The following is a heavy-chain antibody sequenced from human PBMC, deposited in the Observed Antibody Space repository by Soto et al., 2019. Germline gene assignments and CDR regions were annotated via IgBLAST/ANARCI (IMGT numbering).Heavy chain of an antibody. J-gene: IGHJ6*02. D-gene: IGHD6-13*01. Sequence: SLRRSWAAGGSNSDDYAMHWVRQALGKGLEWVSGISWNSGSIGYADSVKGRFTNSRDNAKNSLYLQMNSLRSEDTALYYCARDRGYTSFYYGMDVWGQGTTVTVS. CDR1: GSNSDDYA. CDR3: ARDRGYTSFYYGMDV. CDR2: ISWNSGSI. V-gene: IGHV3-9*02.